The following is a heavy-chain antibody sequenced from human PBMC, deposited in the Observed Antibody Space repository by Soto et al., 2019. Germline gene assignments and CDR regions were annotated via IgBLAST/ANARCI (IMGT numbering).Heavy chain of an antibody. Sequence: GGSLRLSCVAAGFTFNKYAMTWVRQAPGKGLEWISGITASGARTFYADSVKGRFTISRDNLKNTLFLELNDLRDDDTALYYCANDCLGGRTCQPIWDYHGMGVWGQATTV. D-gene: IGHD2-15*01. J-gene: IGHJ6*02. CDR3: ANDCLGGRTCQPIWDYHGMGV. CDR1: GFTFNKYA. V-gene: IGHV3-23*01. CDR2: ITASGART.